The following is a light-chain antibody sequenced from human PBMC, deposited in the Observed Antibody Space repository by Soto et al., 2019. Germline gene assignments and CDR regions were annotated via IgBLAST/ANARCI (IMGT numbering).Light chain of an antibody. Sequence: DRVTIPCRASQSISSWLAWYEQKPGKAPKLLIYKASSLESGVPSRFSGSGSGTEFTLTISSLQPDDFATYYCQQYNSYSITSGQGTRPEI. V-gene: IGKV1-5*03. CDR3: QQYNSYSIT. CDR1: QSISSW. J-gene: IGKJ5*01. CDR2: KAS.